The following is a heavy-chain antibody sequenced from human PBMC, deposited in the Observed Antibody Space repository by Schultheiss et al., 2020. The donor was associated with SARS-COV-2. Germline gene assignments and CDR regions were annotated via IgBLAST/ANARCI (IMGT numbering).Heavy chain of an antibody. CDR1: GGSLSSTSYS. J-gene: IGHJ3*02. D-gene: IGHD5-24*01. V-gene: IGHV4-39*01. CDR3: ARERVATTNDAFDI. Sequence: SQTLSLTCTVSGGSLSSTSYSWGWIRQPPGKGLEWIGIIYYGGSTFYNPSLKSRVTMSVDTSKNQFSLKLSSVTAADTAVYYCARERVATTNDAFDIWGQGTMVTVSS. CDR2: IYYGGST.